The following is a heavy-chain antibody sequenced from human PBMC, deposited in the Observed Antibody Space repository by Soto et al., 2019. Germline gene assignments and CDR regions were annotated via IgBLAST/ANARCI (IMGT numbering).Heavy chain of an antibody. CDR2: ISSGGST. V-gene: IGHV3-23*01. Sequence: VGSLRLSCAASGFTFTSYAMGWVRQAPGKGLEWVSVISSGGSTYYADSVRGRFTISRDNSKDTLSLQMNSLRAEDTAVYYCAKRRGAGGHFDYWGQGALVTVSS. CDR3: AKRRGAGGHFDY. J-gene: IGHJ4*02. CDR1: GFTFTSYA. D-gene: IGHD2-15*01.